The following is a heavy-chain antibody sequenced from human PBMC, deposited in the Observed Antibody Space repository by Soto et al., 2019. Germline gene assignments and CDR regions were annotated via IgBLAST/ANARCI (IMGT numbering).Heavy chain of an antibody. CDR2: FDTEDGET. V-gene: IGHV1-24*01. CDR3: ATDPYYDSSGYHNHFDY. D-gene: IGHD3-22*01. Sequence: ASVKVSCKVAGYTLTELSMHWVRQAPGKGLEWMGGFDTEDGETIYAPKFQGRVTTTEDTSTDTAYMELSSLRSEDTAVYYCATDPYYDSSGYHNHFDYWGQRTLVTVSS. CDR1: GYTLTELS. J-gene: IGHJ4*02.